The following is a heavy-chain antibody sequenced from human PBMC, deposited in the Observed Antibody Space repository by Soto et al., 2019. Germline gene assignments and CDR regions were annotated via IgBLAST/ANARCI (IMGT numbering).Heavy chain of an antibody. CDR2: IWYDGSNK. CDR1: GFAFYGYA. D-gene: IGHD3-9*01. Sequence: ESGGGVVQPGGSLRLSCSASGFAFYGYAMHWVRQAPGKGLEWVAVIWYDGSNKFYKESVKGRFTISRDNSKNTVYLQMNSLRAEDTAIYYCARDRTIRYFDYWGQGTQVTVSS. CDR3: ARDRTIRYFDY. J-gene: IGHJ4*02. V-gene: IGHV3-33*01.